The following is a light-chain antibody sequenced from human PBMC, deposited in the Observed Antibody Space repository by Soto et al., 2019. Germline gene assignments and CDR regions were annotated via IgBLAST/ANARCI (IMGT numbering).Light chain of an antibody. V-gene: IGKV1-5*01. Sequence: DIQMTQSPSTLSASVGDRVTVTCRASQSISSWLAWYQQKPGKAPKLLIYDASSLESGVPSRFSGSGPGTEFTLTISSLQPGDFATYYCQQYHSYSPFTFGPGTKVDIK. J-gene: IGKJ3*01. CDR1: QSISSW. CDR2: DAS. CDR3: QQYHSYSPFT.